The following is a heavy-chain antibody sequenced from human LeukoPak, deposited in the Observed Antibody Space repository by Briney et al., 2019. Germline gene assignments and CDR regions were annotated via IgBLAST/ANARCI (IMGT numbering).Heavy chain of an antibody. Sequence: GGSLRLSCAASGFTFSSYWMSWVRQAPGKGLEWVANIKEDGSEKYYVDSVKGRFTISRDNAKNSLYLQMNSLRAEDTAVYYCARMLWFGELPGGMDVWGQGTTVTVSS. J-gene: IGHJ6*02. V-gene: IGHV3-7*01. D-gene: IGHD3-10*01. CDR1: GFTFSSYW. CDR2: IKEDGSEK. CDR3: ARMLWFGELPGGMDV.